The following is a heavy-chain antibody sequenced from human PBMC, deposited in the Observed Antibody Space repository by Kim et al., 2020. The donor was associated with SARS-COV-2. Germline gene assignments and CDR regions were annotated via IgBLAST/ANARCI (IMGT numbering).Heavy chain of an antibody. CDR2: ISSSSSYI. Sequence: GGSLRLSCAASGFTFSSYSMNWVRQAPGKGLEWVSSISSSSSYIYCADSVKGRFTTSRDNAKNSLYLQMNSLRAEDTAVYYCAREGGGSSGWSWFDPWGQGTLVTVSS. V-gene: IGHV3-21*01. D-gene: IGHD6-19*01. CDR1: GFTFSSYS. CDR3: AREGGGSSGWSWFDP. J-gene: IGHJ5*02.